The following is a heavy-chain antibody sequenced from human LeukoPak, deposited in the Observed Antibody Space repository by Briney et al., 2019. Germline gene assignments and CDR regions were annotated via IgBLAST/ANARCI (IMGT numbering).Heavy chain of an antibody. V-gene: IGHV3-23*01. CDR2: ISGSGGST. CDR3: AGNKGITMIVV. D-gene: IGHD3-22*01. CDR1: GFTFSSYA. J-gene: IGHJ4*02. Sequence: KAGGSLRLSCAASGFTFSSYAMSWVRQAPGKGLEWVSAISGSGGSTYYADSVKGRFTISRDNSKNTLYLQMNSLRAEDAAVYYCAGNKGITMIVVWGQGTLVTVSS.